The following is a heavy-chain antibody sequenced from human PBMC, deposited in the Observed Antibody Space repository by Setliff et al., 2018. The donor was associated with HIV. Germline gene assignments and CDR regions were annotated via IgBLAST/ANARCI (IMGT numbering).Heavy chain of an antibody. CDR1: GFTFNRYG. J-gene: IGHJ6*02. CDR3: AKDFPPPNGMDV. V-gene: IGHV3-30*02. CDR2: IRYTGSNK. Sequence: GGSLRLSCAASGFTFNRYGMHWVRQAPGKGLEWVAFIRYTGSNKYYADSVKGRFTISRENSKNTLYLQMNSLRPEDTAVYYCAKDFPPPNGMDVWGQGTTVTVSS.